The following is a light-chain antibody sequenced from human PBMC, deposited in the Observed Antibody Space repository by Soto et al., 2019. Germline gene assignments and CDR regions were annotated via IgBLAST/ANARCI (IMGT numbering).Light chain of an antibody. CDR1: SSDVGGYNY. Sequence: QSALAQPASVSGSPGQSITISCTGTSSDVGGYNYVSWYQQHPGKAPKLIIYEVSNRPSGVSNRFSASKSGNTASLTISGLQTGDEADYYCSSYTSSSTYVFGTGTKV. CDR2: EVS. J-gene: IGLJ1*01. CDR3: SSYTSSSTYV. V-gene: IGLV2-14*01.